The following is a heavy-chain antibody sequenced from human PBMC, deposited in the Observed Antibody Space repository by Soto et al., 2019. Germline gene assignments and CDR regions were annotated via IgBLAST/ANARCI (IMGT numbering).Heavy chain of an antibody. J-gene: IGHJ5*02. V-gene: IGHV4-39*01. D-gene: IGHD2-15*01. Sequence: SETLSLTCTVSGGPISSGGYYWSWIRQHPGKGLEWIGYIYYSGSTYYNPSLKSRVTISVDTSKNQFSLKLSSVTAADTAVCYCARHMVVALHFDPWGQGTLVTVSS. CDR3: ARHMVVALHFDP. CDR2: IYYSGST. CDR1: GGPISSGGYY.